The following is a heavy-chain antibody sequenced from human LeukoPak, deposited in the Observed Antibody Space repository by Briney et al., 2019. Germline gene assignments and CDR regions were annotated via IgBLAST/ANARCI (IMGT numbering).Heavy chain of an antibody. CDR3: ARGFLGGTDQYFDS. J-gene: IGHJ4*02. Sequence: GESLRLSCAASGFTFSTYAMNWVRQAPAKGLEWVSTIGGGGPTTDYADPVKDRFTISRDNSKNTLYLQMNSLRAEDTAVYFCARGFLGGTDQYFDSWGQGTLVTVSS. D-gene: IGHD6-19*01. CDR1: GFTFSTYA. V-gene: IGHV3-23*01. CDR2: IGGGGPTT.